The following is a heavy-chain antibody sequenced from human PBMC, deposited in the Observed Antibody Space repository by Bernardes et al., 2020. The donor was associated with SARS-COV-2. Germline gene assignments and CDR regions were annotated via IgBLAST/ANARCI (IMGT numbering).Heavy chain of an antibody. Sequence: GGSLRLSCAASGFTFSSYSMNWVRKAPGKGLEWVSSISSSSSYIYYADSVKGRFTISRDNAKNSLYLQMNSLRAEDTAVYYCARDLGYYDSSGSPNWGQGTLVTVSS. D-gene: IGHD3-22*01. J-gene: IGHJ4*02. V-gene: IGHV3-21*01. CDR3: ARDLGYYDSSGSPN. CDR1: GFTFSSYS. CDR2: ISSSSSYI.